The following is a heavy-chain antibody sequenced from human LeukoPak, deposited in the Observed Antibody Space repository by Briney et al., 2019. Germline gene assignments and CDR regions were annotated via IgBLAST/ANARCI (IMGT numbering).Heavy chain of an antibody. D-gene: IGHD3-10*01. CDR2: IWYDGSEK. CDR1: GFNFNDSG. V-gene: IGHV3-33*01. CDR3: ARDGYYGSGRPFDY. J-gene: IGHJ4*02. Sequence: GRSLRLSCAASGFNFNDSGMHWVRQAPGKGLEWVAVIWYDGSEKYYAVSVKGRLTISRDNSKNTLYLQMNSLRADDTAVYYCARDGYYGSGRPFDYWGQGALVSVSS.